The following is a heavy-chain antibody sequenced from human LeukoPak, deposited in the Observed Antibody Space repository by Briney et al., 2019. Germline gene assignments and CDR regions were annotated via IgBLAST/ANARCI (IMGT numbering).Heavy chain of an antibody. CDR3: ARVAVNSPAVAGRLWFDP. J-gene: IGHJ5*02. CDR2: ISYDGSNK. Sequence: GGSLRLSCAASGFTFSSYAMHWVRQAPGKGLEWVAVISYDGSNKYYADSVKGRFTISRDNSKNTLYLQMNSLRAEDTAVYYCARVAVNSPAVAGRLWFDPWGQGTLVTVSS. CDR1: GFTFSSYA. V-gene: IGHV3-30*04. D-gene: IGHD6-19*01.